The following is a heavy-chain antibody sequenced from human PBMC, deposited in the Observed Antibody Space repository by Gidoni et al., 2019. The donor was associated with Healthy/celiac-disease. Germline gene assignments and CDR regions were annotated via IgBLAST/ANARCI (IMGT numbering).Heavy chain of an antibody. D-gene: IGHD3-22*01. V-gene: IGHV3-15*01. CDR1: GFTFSNAW. Sequence: EVQLVESGGGLVKPGGSLRLSCAASGFTFSNAWMSWVRQAPGKGLEWVGRIKSKTDGGTTDYAAPVKGRFTISRDDSKNTLYLQMNSLKTEDTAVYYCTTRTAPYYYDSSGFIWGQGTLVTVSS. CDR2: IKSKTDGGTT. CDR3: TTRTAPYYYDSSGFI. J-gene: IGHJ4*02.